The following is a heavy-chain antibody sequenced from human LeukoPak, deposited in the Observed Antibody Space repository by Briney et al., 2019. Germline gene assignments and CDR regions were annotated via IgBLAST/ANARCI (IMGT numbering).Heavy chain of an antibody. CDR1: GGTFSSYA. Sequence: SVKVSCKASGGTFSSYAISWVRQAPGQGLEWMGGIITIFGTANYAQKFQGRVTITADESTSTAYMELSSLRSEDTAVYYCAALNSGSYYLSFDYWGQGTLVTVSS. J-gene: IGHJ4*02. CDR3: AALNSGSYYLSFDY. D-gene: IGHD1-26*01. CDR2: IITIFGTA. V-gene: IGHV1-69*13.